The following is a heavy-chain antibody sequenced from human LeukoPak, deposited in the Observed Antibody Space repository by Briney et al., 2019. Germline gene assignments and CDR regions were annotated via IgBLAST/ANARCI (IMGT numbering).Heavy chain of an antibody. CDR2: ISSSSSYI. V-gene: IGHV3-21*01. J-gene: IGHJ6*03. CDR1: GFTFSSYS. CDR3: ARDLSGYMDV. Sequence: GGSLRLSCAASGFTFSSYSMNWVRQAPGEGLEWVSSISSSSSYIYYADSVKGRFTISRDNAKNSLYLQMNSLRAEDTAVYYCARDLSGYMDVWSKGTTVTVSS.